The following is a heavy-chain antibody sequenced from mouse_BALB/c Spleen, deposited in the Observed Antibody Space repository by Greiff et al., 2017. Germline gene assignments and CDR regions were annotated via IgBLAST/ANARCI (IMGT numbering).Heavy chain of an antibody. J-gene: IGHJ4*01. Sequence: EVQLQQSGAELVEPGASVKLSCKASGYTFTSYYMYWVKQRPGQGLEWIGAIYPGNSDTSYNQKFKGKAKLTAVTSTSTAYMELSSLTNEDSAVYYCTLYYRYAMDYWGQGTSVTVSS. V-gene: IGHV1-5*01. D-gene: IGHD2-14*01. CDR1: GYTFTSYY. CDR3: TLYYRYAMDY. CDR2: IYPGNSDT.